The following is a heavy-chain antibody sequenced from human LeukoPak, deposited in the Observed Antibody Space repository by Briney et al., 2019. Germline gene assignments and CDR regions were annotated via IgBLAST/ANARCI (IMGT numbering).Heavy chain of an antibody. J-gene: IGHJ6*02. Sequence: SETLSLTCTVSGGSISSYYWSWIRQPAGKGLEWIGRIYTSGSTNYNPSLKSRVTMSVDTSKNQFSLKLSSVTAADTAVYYCARGPPCIAAAGQEDGYYYFGMDVWGQGTTVTVAS. CDR2: IYTSGST. CDR1: GGSISSYY. V-gene: IGHV4-4*07. D-gene: IGHD6-13*01. CDR3: ARGPPCIAAAGQEDGYYYFGMDV.